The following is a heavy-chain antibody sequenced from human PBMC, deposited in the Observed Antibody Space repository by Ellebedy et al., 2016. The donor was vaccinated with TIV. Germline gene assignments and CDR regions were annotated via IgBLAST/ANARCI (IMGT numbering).Heavy chain of an antibody. CDR2: IYYTGTT. CDR3: ARDLDVGYDSSGYYSGFDY. V-gene: IGHV4-61*01. CDR1: GGAVRSGTYN. D-gene: IGHD3-22*01. J-gene: IGHJ4*02. Sequence: MPSETLSLTCIVSGGAVRSGTYNRNWVRQSPGKGLEWIGHIYYTGTTNYNPSLKSRVTISVDTSKNQLSLKLSSVTAADTAVYYCARDLDVGYDSSGYYSGFDYWGQGTLVTVSS.